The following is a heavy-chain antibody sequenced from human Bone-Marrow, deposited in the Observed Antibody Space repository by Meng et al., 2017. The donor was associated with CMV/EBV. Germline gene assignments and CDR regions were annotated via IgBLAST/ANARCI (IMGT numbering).Heavy chain of an antibody. V-gene: IGHV3-30*04. Sequence: GESLKISCAASEFTFSTYAMHWVRQAPGKGLEWVALISYDGTNRHFADSVRGRFTISRDNSKNTLFLQMISLRPEDTAVYYCARSLAAAANYYHGMDVWGQGTTVTASS. CDR3: ARSLAAAANYYHGMDV. CDR2: ISYDGTNR. D-gene: IGHD6-25*01. CDR1: EFTFSTYA. J-gene: IGHJ6*02.